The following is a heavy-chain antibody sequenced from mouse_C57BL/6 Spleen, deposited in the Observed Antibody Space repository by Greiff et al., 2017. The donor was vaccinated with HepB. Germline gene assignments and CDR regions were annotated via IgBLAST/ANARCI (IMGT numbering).Heavy chain of an antibody. Sequence: VQLQQPGAELVMPGASVKLSCKASGYTFTSYWMHWVKQRPGQGFEWIGEIDPSDSYTNYNQKFKGKSTLTVDKSSSTAYMQLSSLTSEDSAVYYCARRGYSNYVGAYWGQGTLVTVSA. CDR3: ARRGYSNYVGAY. D-gene: IGHD2-5*01. CDR1: GYTFTSYW. J-gene: IGHJ3*01. V-gene: IGHV1-69*01. CDR2: IDPSDSYT.